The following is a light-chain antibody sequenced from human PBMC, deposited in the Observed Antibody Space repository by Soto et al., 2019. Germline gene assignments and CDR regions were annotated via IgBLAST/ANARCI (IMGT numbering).Light chain of an antibody. Sequence: QSALTQPASVSGSPGQSITISCTGTISDVGGYDLVSWFQLHPAKAPRLMIYEVTKRPSGVSDRFSGSKSGNTASLTISGLQSEDEGNYYCSSYAGTFRLVVFGGGTKLTVL. CDR2: EVT. J-gene: IGLJ2*01. V-gene: IGLV2-23*02. CDR1: ISDVGGYDL. CDR3: SSYAGTFRLVV.